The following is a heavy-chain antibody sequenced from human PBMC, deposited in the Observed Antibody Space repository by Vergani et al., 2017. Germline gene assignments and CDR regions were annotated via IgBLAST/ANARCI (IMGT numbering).Heavy chain of an antibody. Sequence: QVQLQESGPGLVKPPGTLSLTCAVSGGSISSSNWWSWVRQPPGKGLEWIGEIYHSGSTNYNPSLKSRVTISVDKSKNQFSLKLSSLTAADTAVYYCAREGTYYYDSSGYQLGAFDIWGQGTMVTVSS. J-gene: IGHJ3*02. CDR1: GGSISSSNW. CDR3: AREGTYYYDSSGYQLGAFDI. V-gene: IGHV4-4*03. CDR2: IYHSGST. D-gene: IGHD3-22*01.